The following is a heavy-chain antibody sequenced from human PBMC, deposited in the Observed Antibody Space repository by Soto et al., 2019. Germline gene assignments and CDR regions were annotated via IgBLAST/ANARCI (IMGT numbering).Heavy chain of an antibody. CDR1: GGSISSYY. V-gene: IGHV4-59*12. CDR3: ARWPQLKPRFDY. Sequence: PSETLSLTCTVSGGSISSYYWSWIRQPPGKGLEWIGYIYYSGSTNYNPSLKSRVTISVDTSKNQFSLKLSSVTAADTAVYYCARWPQLKPRFDYWGQGTLVTVS. CDR2: IYYSGST. D-gene: IGHD1-1*01. J-gene: IGHJ4*02.